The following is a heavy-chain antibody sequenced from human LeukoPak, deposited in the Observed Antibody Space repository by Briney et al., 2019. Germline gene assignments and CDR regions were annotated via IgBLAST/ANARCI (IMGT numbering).Heavy chain of an antibody. J-gene: IGHJ5*02. CDR1: GFTFSSYW. V-gene: IGHV3-7*01. CDR3: AREVQLLTNWLDP. D-gene: IGHD2-2*01. CDR2: IKQDGSEK. Sequence: GGSLRLSCAASGFTFSSYWMSWVRQAPGKGLEWVANIKQDGSEKYYVDSVKGRFTISRDNAKNSLYLQMNSLRAEDTAVYYCAREVQLLTNWLDPWGQGTLVTVSS.